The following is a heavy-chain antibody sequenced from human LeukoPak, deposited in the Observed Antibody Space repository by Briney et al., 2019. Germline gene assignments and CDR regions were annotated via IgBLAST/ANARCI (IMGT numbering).Heavy chain of an antibody. CDR3: ARDCKIPGCGTMVRGLHLDY. D-gene: IGHD3-10*01. J-gene: IGHJ4*02. CDR1: GYTFTGYY. CDR2: INSNSGGT. V-gene: IGHV1-2*02. Sequence: ASVKVSCKASGYTFTGYYMHWVRQAPGQGLEWMGWINSNSGGTNYAQKFQGRVTMTRDTSISTAYMELSRLRSDDTAVYYCARDCKIPGCGTMVRGLHLDYWGQGTLVTVSS.